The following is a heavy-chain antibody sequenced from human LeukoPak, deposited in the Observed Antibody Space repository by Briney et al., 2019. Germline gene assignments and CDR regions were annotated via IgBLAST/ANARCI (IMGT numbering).Heavy chain of an antibody. D-gene: IGHD4-11*01. CDR1: GFTFSSYG. Sequence: PGGSLRLSRAASGFTFSSYGMHWVRQAPGKGLEWVAVIWYDGSNKYYADSVKGRFTISRDNSKNTLYLQMNSLRAEDTAVYYCARDHDYSNYQHYFDYWGQGTLVTVSS. CDR3: ARDHDYSNYQHYFDY. J-gene: IGHJ4*02. V-gene: IGHV3-33*01. CDR2: IWYDGSNK.